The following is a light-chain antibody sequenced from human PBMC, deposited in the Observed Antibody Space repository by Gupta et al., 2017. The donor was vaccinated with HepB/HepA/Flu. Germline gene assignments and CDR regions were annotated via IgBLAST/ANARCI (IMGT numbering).Light chain of an antibody. CDR3: QQSYGTPRT. CDR2: AAS. Sequence: DIQMTQSPSSLSASVGDRVTIACRASQSISNFLYWYQQKPGKAPNLLIYAASSLQSGVPSRFSGSGSGTDFTLTISSLQPEDFATYYCQQSYGTPRTFGQGTRVEIK. J-gene: IGKJ1*01. V-gene: IGKV1-39*01. CDR1: QSISNF.